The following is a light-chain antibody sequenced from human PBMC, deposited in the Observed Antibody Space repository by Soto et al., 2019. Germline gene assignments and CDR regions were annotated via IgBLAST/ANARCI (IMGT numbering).Light chain of an antibody. V-gene: IGKV3-15*01. CDR1: QSVSSN. CDR2: GSS. CDR3: QQYNNWPGT. J-gene: IGKJ1*01. Sequence: EIVMTQSPATLSVSPGERATLSCRASQSVSSNLAWYQQKPGQAPRLLIYGSSTRVTGIPARFSGGGSGTEFTLTISGLQSEDFAVYYCQQYNNWPGTFGQGPKVEIK.